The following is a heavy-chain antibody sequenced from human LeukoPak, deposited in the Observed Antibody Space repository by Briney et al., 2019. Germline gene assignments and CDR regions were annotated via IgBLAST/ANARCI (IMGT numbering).Heavy chain of an antibody. CDR1: GFTFSDYY. Sequence: PGGSLRLSCAASGFTFSDYYMSWIRQAPGKGLEWVSYISSSGSTIYYADSVKGRFTISRDNAKNSLYLQMNSLRAEDTAVYYYARENIVVVPASGINWFDPWGQGTLVTVSS. D-gene: IGHD2-2*01. CDR2: ISSSGSTI. CDR3: ARENIVVVPASGINWFDP. V-gene: IGHV3-11*01. J-gene: IGHJ5*02.